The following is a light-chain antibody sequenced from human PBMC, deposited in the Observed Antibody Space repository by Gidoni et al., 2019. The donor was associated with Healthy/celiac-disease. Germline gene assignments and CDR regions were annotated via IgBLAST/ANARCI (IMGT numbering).Light chain of an antibody. CDR2: AAS. CDR3: QQSYSLFT. J-gene: IGKJ3*01. Sequence: DIQMTQSPSSLSASVGDRVTITCRASQSISSYLNWYQQKPGKAPKLLIYAASSLQSGFPSRFSGSGSGTDFTLTISSLQPEDFATYYCQQSYSLFTFGPXTKVDIK. V-gene: IGKV1-39*01. CDR1: QSISSY.